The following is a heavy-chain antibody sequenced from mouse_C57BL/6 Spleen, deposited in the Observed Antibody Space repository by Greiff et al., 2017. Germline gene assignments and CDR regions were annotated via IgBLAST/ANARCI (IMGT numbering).Heavy chain of an antibody. V-gene: IGHV1-55*01. Sequence: QVQLQQSGAELVKPGASVKMSCTASGYTFTSYWITWVKQRPGQGLEWIGVILPGSGSTNYNEKFKSKATLTVDTSSSTAYMQLSSLTSEESAVYYCARPYYNYDGTGFAYWGQGTLVTVSA. D-gene: IGHD2-4*01. CDR2: ILPGSGST. CDR3: ARPYYNYDGTGFAY. J-gene: IGHJ3*01. CDR1: GYTFTSYW.